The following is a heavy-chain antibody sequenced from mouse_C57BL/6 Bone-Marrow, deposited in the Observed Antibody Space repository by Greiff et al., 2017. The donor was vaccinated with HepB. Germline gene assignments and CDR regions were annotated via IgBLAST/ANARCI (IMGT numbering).Heavy chain of an antibody. J-gene: IGHJ3*01. V-gene: IGHV2-2*01. CDR3: ARHGDYDPFAY. CDR2: IWSGGST. D-gene: IGHD2-4*01. CDR1: GFSLTSYG. Sequence: QVQLKESGPGLVQPSQSLSITCTVSGFSLTSYGVHWVRQSPGKGLEWLGVIWSGGSTDYNAAFISRLSISKDNSKSQVFFQMNSLQADDTAIYYCARHGDYDPFAYWGQGTLVTVSA.